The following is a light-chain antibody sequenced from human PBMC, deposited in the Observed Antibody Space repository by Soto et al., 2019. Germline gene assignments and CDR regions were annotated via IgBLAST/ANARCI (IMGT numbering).Light chain of an antibody. V-gene: IGKV1-5*01. CDR1: QSISSW. CDR2: DAS. CDR3: QQYNSYSPWT. J-gene: IGKJ1*01. Sequence: DIQMTQSPYTLAASVGDRVTITCRASQSISSWVAWYQQKAGKAAKLLIYDASSLESGVPSRFSGSGSGTEFTLTISPLQPDDFATYYCQQYNSYSPWTLGQGTKVDIK.